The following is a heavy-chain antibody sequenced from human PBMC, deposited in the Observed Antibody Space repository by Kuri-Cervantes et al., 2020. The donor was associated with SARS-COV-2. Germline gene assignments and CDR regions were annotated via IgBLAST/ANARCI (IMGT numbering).Heavy chain of an antibody. J-gene: IGHJ4*02. V-gene: IGHV3-7*01. CDR2: IKQDGSEK. CDR1: GFTFSSYW. CDR3: ARDLRESSTWLDY. Sequence: GESLKISCAASGFTFSSYWMRWVRQAPGKGLEWVANIKQDGSEKYYVDSVKGRFTISRDNAKSSLYLQMNSLRAEDTAVYYCARDLRESSTWLDYWGQGTLVTVSS. D-gene: IGHD6-6*01.